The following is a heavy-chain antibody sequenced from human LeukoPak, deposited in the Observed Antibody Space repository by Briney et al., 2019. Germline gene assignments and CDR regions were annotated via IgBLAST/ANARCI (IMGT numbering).Heavy chain of an antibody. J-gene: IGHJ4*02. D-gene: IGHD3-22*01. CDR3: AKHYDISGYYPY. CDR2: ISGGGGST. CDR1: GFTFSTYA. Sequence: GGSLRLFCAASGFTFSTYAMSWVRQAPGKGLEWVSAISGGGGSTHYADSVKGRFTISRDNSKNTLFLQMSSLRADDTAIYYCAKHYDISGYYPYWGQGTLVTVSS. V-gene: IGHV3-23*01.